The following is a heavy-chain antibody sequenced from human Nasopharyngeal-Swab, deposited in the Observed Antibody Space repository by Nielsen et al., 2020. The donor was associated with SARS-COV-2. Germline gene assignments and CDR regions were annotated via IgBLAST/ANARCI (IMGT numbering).Heavy chain of an antibody. J-gene: IGHJ3*02. V-gene: IGHV3-9*01. CDR2: ISWNSGSI. Sequence: GGSLRLSCAASGFTFDDYAMHWVRQAPGKGLEWVSGISWNSGSIDYADSVKGRFTISRDNAKNSLYLQMNSLRAEDTALYYCAKDSWGFDIWGQGTMVTVSS. CDR3: AKDSWGFDI. CDR1: GFTFDDYA. D-gene: IGHD7-27*01.